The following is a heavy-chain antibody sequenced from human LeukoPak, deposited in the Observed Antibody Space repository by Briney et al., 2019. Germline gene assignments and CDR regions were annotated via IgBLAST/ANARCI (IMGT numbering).Heavy chain of an antibody. V-gene: IGHV3-21*01. CDR2: IKASDNYK. D-gene: IGHD2/OR15-2a*01. CDR3: ARSRSKSMNDKNVLY. J-gene: IGHJ4*02. CDR1: GFTFIDYT. Sequence: PGGSLRLSCAASGFTFIDYTLNWVRQAPGKGLEWVSSIKASDNYKYYADSVAGRFTVSTDDAQSSLYLQMNSLRAEDTAIYYCARSRSKSMNDKNVLYWGQGSLVTVSS.